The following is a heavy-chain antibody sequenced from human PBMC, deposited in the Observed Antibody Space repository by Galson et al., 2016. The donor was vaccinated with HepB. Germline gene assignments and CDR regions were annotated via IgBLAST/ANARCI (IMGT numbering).Heavy chain of an antibody. Sequence: SLRLSCAASGFTFSIYGMHWVRQAPGKGLEWVAAIWSDGSNKYYADSVKGRFTISRDNSKNTLYLQMHSLRAEDTAVYYCARSSYCSGSSCYSYYYYYHMDVWGQGTTVTVSS. D-gene: IGHD2-15*01. CDR3: ARSSYCSGSSCYSYYYYYHMDV. CDR2: IWSDGSNK. V-gene: IGHV3-33*01. CDR1: GFTFSIYG. J-gene: IGHJ6*02.